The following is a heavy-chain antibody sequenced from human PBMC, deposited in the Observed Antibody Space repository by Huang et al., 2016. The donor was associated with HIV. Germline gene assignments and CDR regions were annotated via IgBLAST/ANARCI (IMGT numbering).Heavy chain of an antibody. CDR3: VRAKEKGYDFWSGYRY. D-gene: IGHD3-3*01. CDR2: RESDGSST. Sequence: EVELAESGGGSVRPGQSLRLSCVGSGFIFSDYWMHWFRQIPGKGLVWVERRESDGSSTSYADSVKGRFTIYRDNAKNTVYLQMSSLRVDDTAVYYCVRAKEKGYDFWSGYRYWGQGVQVTVSS. V-gene: IGHV3-74*02. CDR1: GFIFSDYW. J-gene: IGHJ4*01.